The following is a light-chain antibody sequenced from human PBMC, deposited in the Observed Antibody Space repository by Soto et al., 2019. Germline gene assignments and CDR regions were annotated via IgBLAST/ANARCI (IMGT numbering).Light chain of an antibody. V-gene: IGLV2-14*01. J-gene: IGLJ1*01. CDR1: TSDIGGYNF. CDR3: SSYTSSSTPLYV. Sequence: QSALTQPASVSGSPGQAITISCTGTTSDIGGYNFVSWYQQPPGKAPKLIIYEVANRPSGVSDRFSGSKSGNTASLTISGLQAEDEADYYCSSYTSSSTPLYVFGTGTKLTVL. CDR2: EVA.